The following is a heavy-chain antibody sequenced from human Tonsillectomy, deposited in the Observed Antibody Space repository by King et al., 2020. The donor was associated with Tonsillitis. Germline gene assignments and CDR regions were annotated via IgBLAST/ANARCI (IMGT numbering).Heavy chain of an antibody. J-gene: IGHJ5*02. V-gene: IGHV1-8*01. CDR2: MSANNGRT. CDR1: GYTFTNYE. Sequence: VQLVEAGAEVKKPGASVKVSCKASGYTFTNYEINWVRQSTGQGLEWLGWMSANNGRTGYAQKFQGRVTMTRDTSISTAYMELSSLTSEDTAVYYCVKHTYESGGFDPCGQGTLVTATS. D-gene: IGHD5-12*01. CDR3: VKHTYESGGFDP.